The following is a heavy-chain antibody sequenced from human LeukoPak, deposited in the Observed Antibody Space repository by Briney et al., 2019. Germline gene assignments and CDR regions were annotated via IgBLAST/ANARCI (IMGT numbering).Heavy chain of an antibody. J-gene: IGHJ4*02. D-gene: IGHD2-15*01. Sequence: PSETLSLTCAVYGGSFSGYYWSWIRQPPGKGLECIGEINHSGSTNYNPSLKSRVTISVDTSKNQFSLKLSSVTAADTAVYYCARGSWDIVVVVAAMGFDYWGQGTLVTVSS. CDR3: ARGSWDIVVVVAAMGFDY. CDR1: GGSFSGYY. V-gene: IGHV4-34*01. CDR2: INHSGST.